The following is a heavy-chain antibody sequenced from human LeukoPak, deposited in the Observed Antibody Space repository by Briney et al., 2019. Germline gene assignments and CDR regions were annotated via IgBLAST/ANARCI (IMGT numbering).Heavy chain of an antibody. D-gene: IGHD3-10*01. V-gene: IGHV4-31*03. CDR1: GGSISSGGYY. CDR2: IYYSGST. J-gene: IGHJ4*02. Sequence: PSETLSLTCTVSGGSISSGGYYWSWIRQHPGKGLEWIGYIYYSGSTYYNPSLKSRVTISVDTSKNQFPLKLSSVTAADTAVYYCASLLRSPRSFDYWGQGTLVTVSS. CDR3: ASLLRSPRSFDY.